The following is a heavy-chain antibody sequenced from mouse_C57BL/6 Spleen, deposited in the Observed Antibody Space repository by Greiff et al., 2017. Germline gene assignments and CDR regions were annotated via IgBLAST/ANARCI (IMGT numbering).Heavy chain of an antibody. CDR3: ARDYGSSYPYY. CDR2: IDPSDSYT. J-gene: IGHJ2*01. V-gene: IGHV1-59*01. Sequence: QVQPQQPGAELVRPGTSVKLSCKASGYTFTSYWMHWVKQRPGQGLEWIGVIDPSDSYTNYNQKFKGKATLTVDTSSSTAYMQLSSLTSEDSAVYYCARDYGSSYPYYWGQGTTLTVSS. D-gene: IGHD1-1*01. CDR1: GYTFTSYW.